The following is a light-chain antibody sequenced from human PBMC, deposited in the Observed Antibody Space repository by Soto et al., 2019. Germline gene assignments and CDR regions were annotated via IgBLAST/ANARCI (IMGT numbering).Light chain of an antibody. CDR3: HGYGGSPPT. V-gene: IGKV3-20*01. J-gene: IGKJ1*01. CDR1: QSVSINY. CDR2: GAS. Sequence: EIVLTQSPGTLSSSPGERATLSCRASQSVSINYLPWYQRKPGQAPRLLIYGASNRAPDIQYRLIGSGSGTDFPLTIARMEPDDFEKDYGHGYGGSPPTFGQGTKVEIK.